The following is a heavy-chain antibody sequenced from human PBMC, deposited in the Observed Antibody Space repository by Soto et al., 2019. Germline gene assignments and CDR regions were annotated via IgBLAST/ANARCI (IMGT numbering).Heavy chain of an antibody. CDR2: INPSGGST. Sequence: ASVKVSCKASGYTFTSYYMHWVRQAPGQGLEWMGIINPSGGSTSYAQKFQGRVTMTRDTSTSTVYMELSSLRSEDTAVYYCARDQEDCSGGSCYSYYYYGMDVWGQGTTVTVS. CDR1: GYTFTSYY. CDR3: ARDQEDCSGGSCYSYYYYGMDV. J-gene: IGHJ6*02. V-gene: IGHV1-46*01. D-gene: IGHD2-15*01.